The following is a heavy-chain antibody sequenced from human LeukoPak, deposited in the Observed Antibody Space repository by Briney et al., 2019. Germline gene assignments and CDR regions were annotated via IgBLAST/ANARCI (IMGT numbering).Heavy chain of an antibody. V-gene: IGHV1-69*01. J-gene: IGHJ4*02. Sequence: ASAKVSCKASGGTFSSYAISWVRQAPGQGLEWMGGIIPIFGTANYAQKFQGRVTITADESTSTAYMELSSLRSEDTAVYYCARYLLYDSSGYYYDYWGQGTLVTVSS. CDR1: GGTFSSYA. D-gene: IGHD3-22*01. CDR3: ARYLLYDSSGYYYDY. CDR2: IIPIFGTA.